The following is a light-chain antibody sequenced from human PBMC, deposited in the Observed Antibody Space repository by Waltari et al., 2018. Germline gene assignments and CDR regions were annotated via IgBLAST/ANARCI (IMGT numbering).Light chain of an antibody. V-gene: IGKV1-5*03. Sequence: DIQMTQSPATLPASVGDRVTITCRASQSISSWFAWYQQKPGKAPKLLIYKASSLESGVPSRFSGSGSGTEFTLTISSLQPDDFATYYCQQYNSYLYTFGQGTKLEIK. CDR2: KAS. CDR3: QQYNSYLYT. J-gene: IGKJ2*01. CDR1: QSISSW.